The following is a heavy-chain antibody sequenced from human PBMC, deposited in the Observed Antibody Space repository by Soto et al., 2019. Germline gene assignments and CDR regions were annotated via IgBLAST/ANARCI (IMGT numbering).Heavy chain of an antibody. V-gene: IGHV3-33*01. CDR3: ERDRTTEHYTDV. CDR2: TFYDGSNE. Sequence: QVQLVESGGGVVQPGRSLRLSCAASGFSLSTFGMHWVRQAPGKGLEWVAITFYDGSNEYYAESVKGRFTISRDKSKSTLYLQMNSLRAEDTALYYCERDRTTEHYTDVWGKGTTVTVSS. CDR1: GFSLSTFG. J-gene: IGHJ6*03.